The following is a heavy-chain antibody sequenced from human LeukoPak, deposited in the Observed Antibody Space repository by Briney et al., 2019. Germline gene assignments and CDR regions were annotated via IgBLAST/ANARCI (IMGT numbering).Heavy chain of an antibody. J-gene: IGHJ4*02. CDR3: ARVRDYSNSPALFDY. V-gene: IGHV1-69*02. CDR1: GGTFSSYT. D-gene: IGHD4-11*01. Sequence: ASVKVSCKASGGTFSSYTISWVRQAPGQGLEWMGRIIPILGIANYAQKFQGRVTITADKSTSTAYMGLSSLRSEDTAEYYCARVRDYSNSPALFDYWGQGTLVTVSS. CDR2: IIPILGIA.